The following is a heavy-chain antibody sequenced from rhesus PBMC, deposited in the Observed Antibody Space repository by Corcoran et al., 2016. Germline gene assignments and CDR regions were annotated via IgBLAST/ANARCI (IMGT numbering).Heavy chain of an antibody. CDR2: FNGNGGTT. D-gene: IGHD3-16*01. CDR3: ARGGITIVAVIINVYYGLDS. J-gene: IGHJ6*01. CDR1: GASISSYW. Sequence: QVQLQESGPGLVKPSETLSLTCAVSGASISSYWWSWIRQPPGKGPEWTGEFNGNGGTTYSNPALKRRVTISRDASKNQFSLKLSSVTSADTAVYYCARGGITIVAVIINVYYGLDSWGQGVVVTVSS. V-gene: IGHV4-80*01.